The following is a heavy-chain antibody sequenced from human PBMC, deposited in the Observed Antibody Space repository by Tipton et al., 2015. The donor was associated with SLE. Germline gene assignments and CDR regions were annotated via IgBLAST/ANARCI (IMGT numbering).Heavy chain of an antibody. J-gene: IGHJ3*02. CDR1: GGSISSGGYY. Sequence: TLSLTCTVSGGSISSGGYYWSWIRQPPGKGLEWFGYIYYSGSSNYNPSRKSRVTISVDTSKNQFSLKLSSVTAADTAVYYCARRADAFDIWGQGTMVTVSS. CDR2: IYYSGSS. V-gene: IGHV4-61*08. CDR3: ARRADAFDI.